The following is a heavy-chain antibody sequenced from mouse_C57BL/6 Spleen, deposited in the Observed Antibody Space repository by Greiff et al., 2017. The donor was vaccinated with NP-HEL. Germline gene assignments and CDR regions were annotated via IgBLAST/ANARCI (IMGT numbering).Heavy chain of an antibody. CDR1: GFTFSDYY. Sequence: EVKLMESEGGLVQPGSSMKLSCTASGFTFSDYYMAWVRQVPEKGLEWVANINYDGSSTYYLDSLKSRFIISRDNAKNILYLQMSSLKSEDTATYYCAREYYYGSSYRWYFDVWGTGTTVTVSS. J-gene: IGHJ1*03. CDR3: AREYYYGSSYRWYFDV. CDR2: INYDGSST. V-gene: IGHV5-16*01. D-gene: IGHD1-1*01.